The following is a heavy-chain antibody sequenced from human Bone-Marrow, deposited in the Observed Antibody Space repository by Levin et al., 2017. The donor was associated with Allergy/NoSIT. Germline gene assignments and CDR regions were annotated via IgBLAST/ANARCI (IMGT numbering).Heavy chain of an antibody. CDR1: GGSISSYY. Sequence: PSETLSLTCTVSGGSISSYYWSWIRQPAGKGLEWIGRIYTSGSTNYNPSLKSRVTMSVDTSKNQFSLKLSSVTAADTAVYYCAREDYDILTGYPFDYWGKGTLVTVSS. CDR2: IYTSGST. V-gene: IGHV4-4*07. D-gene: IGHD3-9*01. J-gene: IGHJ4*02. CDR3: AREDYDILTGYPFDY.